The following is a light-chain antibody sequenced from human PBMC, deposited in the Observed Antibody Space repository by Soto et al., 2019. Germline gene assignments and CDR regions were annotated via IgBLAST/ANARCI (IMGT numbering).Light chain of an antibody. Sequence: DIQMTQSPSSLSASVGDRVTITFLASQTITSDLNWYQQKPGKAPKLLIYAASNLQSGVPSRFSGSGSGTDFTFTISSLQPEDFATYYCQQTYSTPGWTFGQGTKVDIK. J-gene: IGKJ1*01. V-gene: IGKV1-39*01. CDR3: QQTYSTPGWT. CDR2: AAS. CDR1: QTITSD.